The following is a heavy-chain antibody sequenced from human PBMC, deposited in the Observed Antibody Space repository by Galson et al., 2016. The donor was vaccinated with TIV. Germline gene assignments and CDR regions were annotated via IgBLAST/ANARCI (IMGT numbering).Heavy chain of an antibody. CDR2: TYYRSRWYY. J-gene: IGHJ3*01. D-gene: IGHD2-2*01. CDR3: TRAAGKKGASCYATFESFDF. V-gene: IGHV6-1*01. Sequence: CAISGDSVSSDSAAWNWVRQSPSRGLEWLGRTYYRSRWYYDYKVSVKSRITINPDTSKNQFSLQLNSVTPEDMAVYYCTRAAGKKGASCYATFESFDFWGQGTKVTVSS. CDR1: GDSVSSDSAA.